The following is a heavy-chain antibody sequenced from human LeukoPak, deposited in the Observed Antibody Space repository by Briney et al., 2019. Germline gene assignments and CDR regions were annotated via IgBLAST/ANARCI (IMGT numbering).Heavy chain of an antibody. CDR2: ILGDGTRT. V-gene: IGHV3-74*01. CDR3: VKALQGVLDV. Sequence: GGSLRLSCAASGFTFTADAKYWVRQAPGEGLVCVSRILGDGTRTNYADSVKGRFTISRDNAQNTLFLQVNSLRVEDTAVYYCVKALQGVLDVWGQGTTVTVSS. CDR1: GFTFTADA. D-gene: IGHD3-10*01. J-gene: IGHJ6*02.